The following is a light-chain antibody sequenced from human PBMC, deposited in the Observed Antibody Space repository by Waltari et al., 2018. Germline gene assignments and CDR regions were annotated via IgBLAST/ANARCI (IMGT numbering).Light chain of an antibody. J-gene: IGLJ1*01. CDR3: QSYDISLSGSV. CDR2: GNS. V-gene: IGLV1-40*01. CDR1: SSTIWAHYK. Sequence: QSVLTQPPSVSGAPGQRATISCTGRSSTIWAHYKRHWYQQLPGTAPKVLIYGNSNRPSGVPERFSGSKSGTSASLAITGLQAEDEAAYYCQSYDISLSGSVFGTGTKVTVL.